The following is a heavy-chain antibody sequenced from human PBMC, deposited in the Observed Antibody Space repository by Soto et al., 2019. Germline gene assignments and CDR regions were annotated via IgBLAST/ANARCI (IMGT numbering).Heavy chain of an antibody. CDR2: IYTSGST. V-gene: IGHV4-4*07. Sequence: KLSETLSLTCTVSGGSISSYYLSWIRQPAGKGLEWIGRIYTSGSTNYNPSLKSRVTMSVDTSKNQFSLKLSSVTAADTAVYYCARDGYSNYAERSYYYYGMDVWGQGTTVTVSS. D-gene: IGHD4-4*01. J-gene: IGHJ6*02. CDR1: GGSISSYY. CDR3: ARDGYSNYAERSYYYYGMDV.